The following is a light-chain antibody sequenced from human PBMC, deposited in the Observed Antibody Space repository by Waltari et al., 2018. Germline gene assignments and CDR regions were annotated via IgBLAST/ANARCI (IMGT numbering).Light chain of an antibody. CDR3: QKYNSAPWT. J-gene: IGKJ1*01. V-gene: IGKV1-27*01. CDR2: AIS. CDR1: QDISTS. Sequence: DIQMTQSPSSLSASVGDRVTITCRASQDISTSFAWYQQKPGKVPKVLIFAISTLQSGVTSRFSGSGSGTDFTLTISSLQPEDVATYYCQKYNSAPWTFGQGTRVEIK.